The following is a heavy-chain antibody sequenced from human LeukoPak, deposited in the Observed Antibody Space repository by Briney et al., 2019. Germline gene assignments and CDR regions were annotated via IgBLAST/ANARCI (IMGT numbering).Heavy chain of an antibody. J-gene: IGHJ4*02. CDR1: GFTFSSYG. D-gene: IGHD5-18*01. Sequence: GGSLRLSCAASGFTFSSYGMSWVRQAPGKGLEWVSVIYSGGSTYYADSVKGRFTISRDNSKNTLYLQMNSLRAEDTAVYYCARLARGGYSYGQYYFDYWGQGTLVTVSS. CDR2: IYSGGST. V-gene: IGHV3-53*01. CDR3: ARLARGGYSYGQYYFDY.